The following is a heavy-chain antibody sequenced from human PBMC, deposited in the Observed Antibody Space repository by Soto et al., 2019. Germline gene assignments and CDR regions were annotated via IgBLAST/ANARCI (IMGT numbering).Heavy chain of an antibody. Sequence: SETLSLTCTVSNYSISSGYYWGWIRPSPGEGLGWIVSMYHSGTTYYNPSIKRRVTISIDTSKNQISLKLSSYASTDASVYFCARVAFGPIDYWGQGTLVTVCS. D-gene: IGHD3-16*01. CDR2: MYHSGTT. CDR1: NYSISSGYY. CDR3: ARVAFGPIDY. V-gene: IGHV4-38-2*02. J-gene: IGHJ4*02.